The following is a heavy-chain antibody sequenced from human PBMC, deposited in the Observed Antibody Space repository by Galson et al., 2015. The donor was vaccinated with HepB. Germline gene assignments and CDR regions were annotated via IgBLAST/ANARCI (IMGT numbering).Heavy chain of an antibody. CDR1: GFTFRSYG. CDR3: AKETRDYDFWSGYSLDC. J-gene: IGHJ4*02. Sequence: SLRLSCAASGFTFRSYGMHWVRQAPGKGLEWVAVISYDENNRNYAESVKGRFTISRDNSKNTVHLQMNSLRAEDTAVYYCAKETRDYDFWSGYSLDCWGRGTLVTVSS. CDR2: ISYDENNR. D-gene: IGHD3-3*01. V-gene: IGHV3-30*18.